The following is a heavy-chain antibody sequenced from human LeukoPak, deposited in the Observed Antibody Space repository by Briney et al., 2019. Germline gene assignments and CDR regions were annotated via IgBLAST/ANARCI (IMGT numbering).Heavy chain of an antibody. CDR1: GFTFSSYA. CDR3: ARRWLGDPYGMDV. CDR2: ISGSGGGT. Sequence: QPGGSLRLSCAASGFTFSSYAMSWVRQAPGKGLEWVSAISGSGGGTYYADSVKGRFTISRDNSKNTLYLQMNSLRAEDTAVNYCARRWLGDPYGMDVWGQGTTVSVSS. J-gene: IGHJ6*02. V-gene: IGHV3-23*01. D-gene: IGHD3-10*01.